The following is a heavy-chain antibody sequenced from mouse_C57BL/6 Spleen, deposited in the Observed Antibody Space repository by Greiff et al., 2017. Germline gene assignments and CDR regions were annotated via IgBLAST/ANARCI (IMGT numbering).Heavy chain of an antibody. D-gene: IGHD1-1*01. V-gene: IGHV1-47*01. CDR2: FHPYNDDT. CDR1: GYTFTTYP. Sequence: VQLQQSGAELVKPGASVKMSCKASGYTFTTYPIEWMKQNHGKSLEWIGNFHPYNDDTKYNEKFKGKATLTVEKSSSTVYLELSRLTSDDSAVYYCARRGGLYYGSSPAWFAYWGQGTLVTVSA. J-gene: IGHJ3*01. CDR3: ARRGGLYYGSSPAWFAY.